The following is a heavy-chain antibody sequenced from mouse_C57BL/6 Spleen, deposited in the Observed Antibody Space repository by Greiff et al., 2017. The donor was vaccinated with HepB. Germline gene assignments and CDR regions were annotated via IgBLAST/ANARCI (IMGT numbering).Heavy chain of an antibody. CDR1: GYTFTSYW. V-gene: IGHV1-64*01. CDR3: ARYYYGNYAGAMDY. J-gene: IGHJ4*01. Sequence: QVQLQQPGAELVKPGASVKLSCKASGYTFTSYWMHWVKQRPGQGLEWIGMIHPNSGSTNYNEKFKSKATLTADKSSSTAYMQLSSLTSEDSAVYYCARYYYGNYAGAMDYWGQGPSVTVSS. CDR2: IHPNSGST. D-gene: IGHD2-1*01.